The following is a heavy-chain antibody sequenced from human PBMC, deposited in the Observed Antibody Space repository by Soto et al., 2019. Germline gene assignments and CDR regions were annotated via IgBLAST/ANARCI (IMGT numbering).Heavy chain of an antibody. V-gene: IGHV1-24*01. Sequence: ASVKVSCKVSGYTLTELSMHWVRQAPGKGLEWMGGFDPEDGETIYAQKFQGRVTMTEDTSTDTAYMELSSLRSEDTAVYYCATLFEYCTNGVCYTRGEFDYWGQGTLVTVSS. D-gene: IGHD2-8*01. CDR2: FDPEDGET. J-gene: IGHJ4*02. CDR3: ATLFEYCTNGVCYTRGEFDY. CDR1: GYTLTELS.